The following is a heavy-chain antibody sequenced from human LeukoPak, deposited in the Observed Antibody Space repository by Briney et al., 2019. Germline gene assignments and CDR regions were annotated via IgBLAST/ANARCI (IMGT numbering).Heavy chain of an antibody. CDR1: GGSISSSSYY. V-gene: IGHV4-39*01. J-gene: IGHJ3*02. D-gene: IGHD3-22*01. CDR3: ARHTYDSSGLDAFDI. CDR2: IYYSGST. Sequence: SETLSLTCTVSGGSISSSSYYRGWIRQPPGKGLEWIGSIYYSGSTYYNPSLKSRVTISVDTSKNQFSLKLSSVTAADTAVYYCARHTYDSSGLDAFDIWGQGTMVTVSS.